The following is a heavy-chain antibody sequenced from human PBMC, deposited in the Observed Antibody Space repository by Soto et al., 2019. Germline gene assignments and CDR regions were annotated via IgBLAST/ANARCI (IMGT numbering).Heavy chain of an antibody. D-gene: IGHD1-1*01. J-gene: IGHJ3*01. CDR1: GYNFATYW. V-gene: IGHV5-51*01. CDR2: IYPAESNI. Sequence: PGESLKISCQGSGYNFATYWIGWVRQMPGKGLESMAIIYPAESNIRYRPSFQGQVTISADKSIGTAYLQWTSLKASDTAMYYCGRLGWSTGGGNFDVWGQGTMVTVSS. CDR3: GRLGWSTGGGNFDV.